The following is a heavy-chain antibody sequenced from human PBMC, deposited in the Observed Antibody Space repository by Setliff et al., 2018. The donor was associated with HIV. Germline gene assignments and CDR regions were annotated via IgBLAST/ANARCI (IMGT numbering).Heavy chain of an antibody. CDR2: IIPILGIA. D-gene: IGHD3-22*01. CDR1: GGTFSSYA. CDR3: ARDLLNYYDSSGHDY. V-gene: IGHV1-69*10. J-gene: IGHJ4*02. Sequence: GASVKVSCKASGGTFSSYAISWVRQAPGQGLEWMGGIIPILGIANYAQKFQGRVTITADESTSTAYMELSSLRSEDTAVYYCARDLLNYYDSSGHDYWGQGTLVTVSS.